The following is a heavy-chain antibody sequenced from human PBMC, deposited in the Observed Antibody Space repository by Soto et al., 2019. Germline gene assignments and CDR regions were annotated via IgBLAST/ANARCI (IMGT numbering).Heavy chain of an antibody. Sequence: QLQLQESGPGLVKPSETLSLTCTVSGGSISSSSYYWGWIRQPPGKGLEWIGSIYYSGSTYYNPSLKSRVTISVDTSKNQFCLKLSSVTAAVTAVYYCARRGSVRSMDVWGQGTTVTVSS. J-gene: IGHJ6*02. CDR3: ARRGSVRSMDV. CDR1: GGSISSSSYY. D-gene: IGHD1-26*01. V-gene: IGHV4-39*01. CDR2: IYYSGST.